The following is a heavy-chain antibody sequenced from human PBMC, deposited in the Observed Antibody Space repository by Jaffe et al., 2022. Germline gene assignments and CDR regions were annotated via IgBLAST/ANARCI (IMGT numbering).Heavy chain of an antibody. CDR2: ISGSGGRT. V-gene: IGHV3-23*01. CDR3: GKDALFGLSYYGQDY. J-gene: IGHJ4*02. D-gene: IGHD1-26*01. CDR1: GFTFSSYA. Sequence: EVHLLESGGGLVQPGGSLTLSCAASGFTFSSYAMTWVRQAPGKGLEWVSTISGSGGRTYYADSVKGHFTISRDNSKNTLYLQMNSLRADDTAVYYCGKDALFGLSYYGQDYWGQGTLVTVSS.